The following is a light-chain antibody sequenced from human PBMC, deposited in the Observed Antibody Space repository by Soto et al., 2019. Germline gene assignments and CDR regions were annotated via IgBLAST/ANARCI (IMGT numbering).Light chain of an antibody. CDR3: SSYTSSSTYV. J-gene: IGLJ1*01. Sequence: QSALNQPASESGSPGQSITISCTGTISDVGGYNYVSWYQQHPGKAPKLMVFDVSNRPSGVSNRFSGPKSGYTASLTISGLQAEDEADYYCSSYTSSSTYVFGTGTKVTVL. CDR1: ISDVGGYNY. V-gene: IGLV2-14*03. CDR2: DVS.